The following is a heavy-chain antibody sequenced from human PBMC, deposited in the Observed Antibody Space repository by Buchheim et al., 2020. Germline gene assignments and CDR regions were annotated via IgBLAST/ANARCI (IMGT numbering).Heavy chain of an antibody. D-gene: IGHD5/OR15-5a*01. CDR1: GFTFSSYW. V-gene: IGHV3-7*01. CDR3: ARDLSIYDTFLPDY. CDR2: IKQDGSGK. Sequence: EVQLVESGGGLVQPGGSLRLSCAASGFTFSSYWMSWVRQAPGKGLEWVANIKQDGSGKYYVDSVKGRFTISRDNAKHSLSLQMNSLRAEDTAVYYCARDLSIYDTFLPDYWGQGTL. J-gene: IGHJ4*02.